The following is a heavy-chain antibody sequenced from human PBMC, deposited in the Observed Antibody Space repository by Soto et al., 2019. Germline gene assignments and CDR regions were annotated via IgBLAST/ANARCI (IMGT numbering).Heavy chain of an antibody. CDR2: ISSSTSHT. D-gene: IGHD6-13*01. Sequence: QVQLVESGGGLVKPGGSLRLSCAVSGFTFSDYSMTWIRQAPGKGLEWVSYISSSTSHTNYEDSVKGRFPISRDNAKNSLLLQMTSLRAKDTAVYYCARGREAAADYFDFGGQGTLVTVSS. J-gene: IGHJ4*02. V-gene: IGHV3-11*05. CDR1: GFTFSDYS. CDR3: ARGREAAADYFDF.